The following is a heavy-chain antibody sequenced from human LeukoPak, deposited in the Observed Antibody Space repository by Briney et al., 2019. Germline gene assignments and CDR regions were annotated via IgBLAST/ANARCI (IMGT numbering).Heavy chain of an antibody. CDR1: GFTFSSSW. Sequence: GGSLRLSCTASGFTFSSSWMTWVRQAPGRGLEWVANINQDGSANYYVDSVKGRFTISRDNPRNSLYLQMDSLRAEDTAVYYCARGGYYDSRGYLAAYWGQGTLVTVSS. CDR3: ARGGYYDSRGYLAAY. CDR2: INQDGSAN. V-gene: IGHV3-7*01. J-gene: IGHJ4*02. D-gene: IGHD3-22*01.